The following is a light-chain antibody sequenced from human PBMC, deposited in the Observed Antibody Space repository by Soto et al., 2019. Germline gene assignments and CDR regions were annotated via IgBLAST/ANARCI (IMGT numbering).Light chain of an antibody. CDR2: EVT. CDR1: SSDVGGYNR. Sequence: QSVLTQPASVSGSPGQSITISCTGTSSDVGGYNRVSWYQQHPDKAPKLIIYEVTNRPSGISNRFSGSKSGDTASLTISGLQAEGEADYYCYSYRSGSAHVFGTGTKVTAL. V-gene: IGLV2-14*01. J-gene: IGLJ1*01. CDR3: YSYRSGSAHV.